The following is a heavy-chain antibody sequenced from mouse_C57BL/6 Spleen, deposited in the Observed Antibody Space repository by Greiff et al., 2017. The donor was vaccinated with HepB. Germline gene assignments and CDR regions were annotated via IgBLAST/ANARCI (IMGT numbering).Heavy chain of an antibody. CDR1: GYTFTDYY. CDR3: ARSGDYDVWFAY. CDR2: INPNNGGT. V-gene: IGHV1-26*01. D-gene: IGHD2-4*01. Sequence: VQLQQSGPELVKPGASVKISCKASGYTFTDYYMNWVKQSHGKSLEWIGDINPNNGGTSYNQKFKGKATLTVDKSSSTAYMELRSLTSEDSAVYYCARSGDYDVWFAYWGQGTLVTVSA. J-gene: IGHJ3*01.